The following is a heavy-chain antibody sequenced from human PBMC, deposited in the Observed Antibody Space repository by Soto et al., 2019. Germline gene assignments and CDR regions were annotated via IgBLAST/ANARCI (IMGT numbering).Heavy chain of an antibody. CDR1: GGSMSNYY. CDR2: IYYSGST. Sequence: PSETLSLTCTVSGGSMSNYYCSWIRQSPVKGLEWIWYIYYSGSTNYNPSLKSRVTISADTSKNQFSLRLSSVTAADTAVYYCGRSFEVAAHLEQWGQGNLVNVSS. CDR3: GRSFEVAAHLEQ. J-gene: IGHJ4*02. V-gene: IGHV4-59*01. D-gene: IGHD2-15*01.